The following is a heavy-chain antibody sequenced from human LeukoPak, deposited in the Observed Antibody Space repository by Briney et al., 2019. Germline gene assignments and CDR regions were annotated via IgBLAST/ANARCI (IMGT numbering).Heavy chain of an antibody. CDR1: GFTFSSYG. CDR2: IWYDGSNK. CDR3: AREPTPYSSGLYYFDY. J-gene: IGHJ4*02. D-gene: IGHD6-19*01. V-gene: IGHV3-33*01. Sequence: PGRSLRLSCAASGFTFSSYGMHWVRQAPGKGLEWVAVIWYDGSNKYYADPVKGRFTISRDNSKNTLYLQMNSLRAEDTAVYYCAREPTPYSSGLYYFDYWGQGTLVTVSS.